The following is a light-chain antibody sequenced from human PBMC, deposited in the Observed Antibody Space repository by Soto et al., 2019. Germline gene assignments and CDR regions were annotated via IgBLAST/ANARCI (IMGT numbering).Light chain of an antibody. CDR2: GAS. CDR3: QQYNNWSTWT. CDR1: QSVSSN. V-gene: IGKV3-15*01. J-gene: IGKJ1*01. Sequence: EIVMTQSPATLSVSPGERATLSCRASQSVSSNLAWYQQKPGQAPRLLIYGASTRATVIPARFSGSGSGTEFTLTISSLQSEDFAVYYCQQYNNWSTWTFGQGTKVEIK.